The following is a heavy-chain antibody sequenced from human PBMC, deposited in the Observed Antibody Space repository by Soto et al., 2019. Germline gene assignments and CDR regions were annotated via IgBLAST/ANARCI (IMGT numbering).Heavy chain of an antibody. Sequence: PGGSLRLSCAASGSIFTNYAMNWVRQAPGKGLEWLAVISYDGSNENYADSVKGRFTISRDNSENTLYLQMNSLREEDTATFYCARDQWDSSGYPFYFEYWGQGTLVTVSS. CDR1: GSIFTNYA. CDR3: ARDQWDSSGYPFYFEY. J-gene: IGHJ4*02. V-gene: IGHV3-30*03. D-gene: IGHD3-22*01. CDR2: ISYDGSNE.